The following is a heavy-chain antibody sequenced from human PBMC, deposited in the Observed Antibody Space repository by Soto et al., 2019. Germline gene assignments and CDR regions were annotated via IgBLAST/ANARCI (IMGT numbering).Heavy chain of an antibody. D-gene: IGHD2-21*01. CDR3: ASAYGMEV. J-gene: IGHJ6*02. Sequence: EVQLVESGGGLVQPGGTLRLSCAASGFTFSDYWMHWVRQAPGKGPLWVSRITSDGRGTVYADSVKGRFTISRDNAKNTLYLQMNSLRVEDTAVYYCASAYGMEVWGQWTTVTVSS. CDR2: ITSDGRGT. V-gene: IGHV3-74*01. CDR1: GFTFSDYW.